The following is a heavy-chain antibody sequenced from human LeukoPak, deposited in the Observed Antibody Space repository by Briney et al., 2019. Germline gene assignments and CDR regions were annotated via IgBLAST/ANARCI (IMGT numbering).Heavy chain of an antibody. J-gene: IGHJ4*02. CDR3: ARGYYYGSGSYCGY. CDR2: ISAYNGNT. Sequence: ASVKVSCKASGYTVTSYGISWVRQAPGHGLEWMGWISAYNGNTNYAQKLQGRVTMTRNTSISTAYMELSSLRSEDTAVYYCARGYYYGSGSYCGYWGQGTLVTVSS. CDR1: GYTVTSYG. V-gene: IGHV1-18*01. D-gene: IGHD3-10*01.